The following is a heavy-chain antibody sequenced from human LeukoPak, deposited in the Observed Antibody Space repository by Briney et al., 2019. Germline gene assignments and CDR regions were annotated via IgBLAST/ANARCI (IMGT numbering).Heavy chain of an antibody. CDR2: INSNNGGT. Sequence: ASVKVSCKASGYIFTSYYIHWVRQAPGQGLEWVGWINSNNGGTNYAQKFQGRVTMTSDTSINTAYMELRRLKSDDTAVYYCARDPHSNYFDHWGQGSLVTVSS. J-gene: IGHJ4*02. V-gene: IGHV1-2*02. D-gene: IGHD4-11*01. CDR3: ARDPHSNYFDH. CDR1: GYIFTSYY.